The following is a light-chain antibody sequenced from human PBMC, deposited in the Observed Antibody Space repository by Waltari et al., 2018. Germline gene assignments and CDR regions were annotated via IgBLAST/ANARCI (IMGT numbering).Light chain of an antibody. CDR1: QDISNY. CDR2: DAS. Sequence: DIQMTQSPSSLSASVGDRVTITCQASQDISNYLNWYQQKPGIAPKLLIYDASNLETGVPSRFSGSGSGTDFTFTISSLQPEDIATYYCQQYDNIPWTFGQGTKVEIK. J-gene: IGKJ1*01. V-gene: IGKV1-33*01. CDR3: QQYDNIPWT.